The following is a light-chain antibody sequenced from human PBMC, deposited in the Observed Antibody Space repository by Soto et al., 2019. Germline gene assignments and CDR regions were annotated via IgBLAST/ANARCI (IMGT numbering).Light chain of an antibody. J-gene: IGLJ2*01. CDR3: AACDDSLNGVV. CDR2: SNN. Sequence: QSVLTQPPSASGTPGQRVTISCSGSSSNIGRNTVNWYQQLPGTAPKLLIDSNNQRPSGVPDRFYGSKSGTSASLAISGLQSEDEADYYCAACDDSLNGVVFGGGTTLTVL. V-gene: IGLV1-44*01. CDR1: SSNIGRNT.